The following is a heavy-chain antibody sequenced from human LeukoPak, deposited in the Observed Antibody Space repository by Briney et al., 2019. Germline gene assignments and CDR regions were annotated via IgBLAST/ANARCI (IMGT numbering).Heavy chain of an antibody. J-gene: IGHJ4*02. CDR2: ISGSGGRT. Sequence: PGGSLRLSCAASGFTFSSYSMNWVRQAPSKGLEWVSAISGSGGRTYHADSVKGRFTISRDNSKNTLYLQMNSLRAEETAVYYCAKERDIVATLLDYWGQGSLVTVSS. D-gene: IGHD5-12*01. V-gene: IGHV3-23*01. CDR3: AKERDIVATLLDY. CDR1: GFTFSSYS.